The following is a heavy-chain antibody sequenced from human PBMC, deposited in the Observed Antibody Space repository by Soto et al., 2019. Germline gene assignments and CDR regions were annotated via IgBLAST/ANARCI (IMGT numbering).Heavy chain of an antibody. CDR2: IYSSGDT. CDR1: GGSVTSGGYY. V-gene: IGHV4-61*08. Sequence: PSETLSLTCTVSGGSVTSGGYYWSWIRHCPGKGLEWIGYIYSSGDTNYNPSLNSRVAMSVDTSKNQFSLRLRSVTDADTAIYYCARLRNNYAGLDYWGQGTPVTVSS. CDR3: ARLRNNYAGLDY. J-gene: IGHJ4*02. D-gene: IGHD3-16*01.